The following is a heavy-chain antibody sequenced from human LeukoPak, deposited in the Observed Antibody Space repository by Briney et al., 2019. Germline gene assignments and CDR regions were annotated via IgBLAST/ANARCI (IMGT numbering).Heavy chain of an antibody. J-gene: IGHJ4*02. V-gene: IGHV3-23*01. CDR3: ARGFNPADFDY. Sequence: RAGGSLRLSCTASGFIFSSHWMTWVRQAPGKGLEWVSAISGSGGSTYYADSVKGRFTISRDNSKNTLYLQMNSLRAEDTAVYYCARGFNPADFDYWGQGTLVTVSS. D-gene: IGHD3-10*01. CDR1: GFIFSSHW. CDR2: ISGSGGST.